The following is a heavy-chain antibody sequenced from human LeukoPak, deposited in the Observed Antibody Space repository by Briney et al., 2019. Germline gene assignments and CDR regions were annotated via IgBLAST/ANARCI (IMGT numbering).Heavy chain of an antibody. CDR2: ISGSGDYT. CDR3: AKVGYVVYRPPEGY. J-gene: IGHJ4*02. Sequence: PGGSLRLSCAASGFTFSSHGMSWVRQAPGKGLEWVSTISGSGDYTYYADSVKGRFTISRDNSKNTLYLQMNSLRAEDTAVYYCAKVGYVVYRPPEGYWGQGTLVTVSS. D-gene: IGHD3-16*01. CDR1: GFTFSSHG. V-gene: IGHV3-23*01.